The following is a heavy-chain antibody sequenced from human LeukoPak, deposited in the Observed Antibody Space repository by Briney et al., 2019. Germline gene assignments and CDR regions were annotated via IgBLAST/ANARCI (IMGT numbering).Heavy chain of an antibody. CDR2: IRQDGSDK. CDR1: GFTFGSNW. CDR3: ARDRDCGDGGCYPHFDY. Sequence: PGGSLRLSCAASGFTFGSNWMSWVRQAPGKGLEWVANIRQDGSDKYYMDSVKGRFTISRDNAKNSLSLQMNSLRAEDTAVYYCARDRDCGDGGCYPHFDYWGQGVQVTVSS. J-gene: IGHJ4*02. V-gene: IGHV3-7*01. D-gene: IGHD2-15*01.